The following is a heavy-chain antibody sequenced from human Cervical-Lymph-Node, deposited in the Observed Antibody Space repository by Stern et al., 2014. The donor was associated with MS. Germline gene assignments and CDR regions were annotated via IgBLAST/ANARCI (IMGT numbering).Heavy chain of an antibody. Sequence: QVTLRESGPALVKPTQTLTLTCTFSGFSLSTSGMCMSWIRQPPGKALEWLALIDWDDDKYSSTSLKTMLTISKDTSQNQEVTTLTNMDPVDTATYYCARIRTASSGWYGAFDIWGQGTMVTVSS. CDR3: ARIRTASSGWYGAFDI. V-gene: IGHV2-70*01. CDR2: IDWDDDK. J-gene: IGHJ3*02. D-gene: IGHD6-19*01. CDR1: GFSLSTSGMC.